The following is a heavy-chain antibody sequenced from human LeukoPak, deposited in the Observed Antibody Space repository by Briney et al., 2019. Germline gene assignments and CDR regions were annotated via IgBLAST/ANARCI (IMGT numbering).Heavy chain of an antibody. J-gene: IGHJ1*01. D-gene: IGHD3-10*01. CDR1: GYTFTTYG. V-gene: IGHV1-18*01. CDR2: ISAYNGNT. CDR3: ARDASVLRGVKFEFFQH. Sequence: ASVKVSCKASGYTFTTYGISWVRQAPGQGLEWMGWISAYNGNTNYAQKLQGRDTMTTDTSTSTAYMELRSLRSDDTALYYCARDASVLRGVKFEFFQHWGQGTLVTVSS.